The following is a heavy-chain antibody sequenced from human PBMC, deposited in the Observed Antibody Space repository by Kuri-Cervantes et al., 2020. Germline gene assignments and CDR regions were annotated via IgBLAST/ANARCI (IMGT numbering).Heavy chain of an antibody. CDR1: GFTVSSNY. J-gene: IGHJ4*02. D-gene: IGHD2-2*01. CDR3: ANLLIVVVPAATDY. CDR2: IYSGGST. V-gene: IGHV3-53*01. Sequence: GGSLRLSCAASGFTVSSNYMSWVRQAPGKGLEWVSVIYSGGSTYYADSVKGRFTISRDNSKNTLYLQMNSLRAEDTAVYYCANLLIVVVPAATDYWGQGTLVTVSS.